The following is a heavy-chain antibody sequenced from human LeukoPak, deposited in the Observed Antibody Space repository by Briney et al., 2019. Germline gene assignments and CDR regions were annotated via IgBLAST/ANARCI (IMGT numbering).Heavy chain of an antibody. CDR1: GFTFSSYA. V-gene: IGHV3-23*01. CDR2: ISGSGGST. D-gene: IGHD3-10*01. CDR3: AKSDYYGSGNYLY. Sequence: PGGSLRLSCAASGFTFSSYALSWVRQAPGKGLEWVSVISGSGGSTYYADSVKGRFTISRDNSKNTLYLQLNSLRAEDTAVYYCAKSDYYGSGNYLYWGQGTLVTVSS. J-gene: IGHJ4*02.